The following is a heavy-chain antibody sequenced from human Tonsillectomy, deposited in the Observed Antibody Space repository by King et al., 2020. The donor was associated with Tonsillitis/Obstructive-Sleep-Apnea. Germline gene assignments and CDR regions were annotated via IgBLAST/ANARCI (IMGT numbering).Heavy chain of an antibody. D-gene: IGHD6-6*01. CDR2: INHSGST. CDR3: AREEYSSFGGYNWFDP. Sequence: VQLQQWGAGLLKPSETLSLTCAVYGGSFSGYYWSWIRQPPGKGLEWIGEINHSGSTNYNPSLKSRVTISVDTSKNQFSLKLSSVTAADTAVYYCAREEYSSFGGYNWFDPWGQGTLVTVSS. V-gene: IGHV4-34*01. J-gene: IGHJ5*02. CDR1: GGSFSGYY.